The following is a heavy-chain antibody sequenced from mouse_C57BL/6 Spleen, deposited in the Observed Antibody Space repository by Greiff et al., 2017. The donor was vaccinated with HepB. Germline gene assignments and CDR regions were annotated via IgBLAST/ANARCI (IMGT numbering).Heavy chain of an antibody. J-gene: IGHJ3*01. CDR1: GYTFTSYG. V-gene: IGHV1-81*01. D-gene: IGHD1-1*01. CDR3: ASLITTVVARGFAY. CDR2: IYPRSGNT. Sequence: VKLMESGAELARPGASVKLSCKASGYTFTSYGISWVKQRTGQGLEWIGEIYPRSGNTYYNEKFKGKATLTADKSSSTAYMELRSLTSEDSAVYFCASLITTVVARGFAYWGQGTLVTVSA.